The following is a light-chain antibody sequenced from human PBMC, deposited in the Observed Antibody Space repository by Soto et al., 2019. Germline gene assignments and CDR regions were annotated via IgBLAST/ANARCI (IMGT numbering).Light chain of an antibody. Sequence: DIQMTQSPSSLSASVGDRVTITCQASQDISNYLNWYQQKPGKAPKLLIYDASNLETGVPSRFSGSGSGTDFTFTISSLQPEDIATYYFQQYDNLPLPFGPGTKVISN. CDR2: DAS. J-gene: IGKJ3*01. CDR1: QDISNY. CDR3: QQYDNLPLP. V-gene: IGKV1-33*01.